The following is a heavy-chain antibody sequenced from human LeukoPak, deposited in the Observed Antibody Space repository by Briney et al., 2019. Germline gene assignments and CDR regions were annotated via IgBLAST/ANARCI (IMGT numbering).Heavy chain of an antibody. Sequence: SETLSLTCTVSGGSISSYYWSWIRQPPWKGLEWIGYIYYSGSTNYNPSLKSRVTISVDTSKNQFSLKLSSVTAADAAVYYCARGSRVRGVSDYWGQGTLVTVSS. J-gene: IGHJ4*02. V-gene: IGHV4-59*01. D-gene: IGHD3-10*01. CDR3: ARGSRVRGVSDY. CDR1: GGSISSYY. CDR2: IYYSGST.